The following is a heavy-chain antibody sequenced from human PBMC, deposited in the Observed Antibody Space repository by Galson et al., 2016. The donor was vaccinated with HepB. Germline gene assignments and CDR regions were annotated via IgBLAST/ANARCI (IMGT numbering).Heavy chain of an antibody. CDR3: ASILGYCRSRSCYRDY. CDR2: ISGSGATT. V-gene: IGHV3-23*01. Sequence: SLRLSCAASGFNFNNYAMSWVRQAPRKGLEWVSTISGSGATTYYEDSLKGRFTISRDNSDNTLYLQMHSLRAEDTAVYYCASILGYCRSRSCYRDYWGQGTLVTVSA. D-gene: IGHD2-15*01. CDR1: GFNFNNYA. J-gene: IGHJ4*02.